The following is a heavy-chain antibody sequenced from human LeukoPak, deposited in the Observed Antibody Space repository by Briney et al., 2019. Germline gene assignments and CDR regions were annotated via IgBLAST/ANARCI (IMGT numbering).Heavy chain of an antibody. CDR1: GFTFSNAW. J-gene: IGHJ6*02. CDR3: TSDSSGYSLTWGMDV. CDR2: IKSKTDGGTT. Sequence: GGSLRLSCAASGFTFSNAWMSWVRQAPGKGLEWVGRIKSKTDGGTTDYAAPVKGRFTISRDDSKNTLYLQMNSLKTEDTAVYYCTSDSSGYSLTWGMDVWGQGTTVTVSS. V-gene: IGHV3-15*01. D-gene: IGHD3-22*01.